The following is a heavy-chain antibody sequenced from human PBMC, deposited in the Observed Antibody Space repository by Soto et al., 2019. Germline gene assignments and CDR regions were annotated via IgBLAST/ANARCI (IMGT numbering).Heavy chain of an antibody. J-gene: IGHJ6*02. CDR1: GGTFISYA. D-gene: IGHD2-2*01. V-gene: IGHV1-69*01. Sequence: QVQLVQSGAEVKKPGSSVKVSCKASGGTFISYALSWVRQAPGQGLEWMGGIIPRFGTAKYAQKLQGRVTIAADVSTSTGYMELRSLRSEGAAEYYCASSRGSLVPAATGGYFSYVLKVWGHGTTVIVSS. CDR3: ASSRGSLVPAATGGYFSYVLKV. CDR2: IIPRFGTA.